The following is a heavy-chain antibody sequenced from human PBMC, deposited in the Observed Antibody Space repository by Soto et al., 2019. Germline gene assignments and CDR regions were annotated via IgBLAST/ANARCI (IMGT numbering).Heavy chain of an antibody. CDR1: GFTFGDYA. CDR2: IRSKAYGGTT. CDR3: TRDGPEYYDFWSERLHLGSGYYYYGMDV. D-gene: IGHD3-3*01. Sequence: PGGSLRLSCTASGFTFGDYAMSWVRQAPGKGLEWVGFIRSKAYGGTTEYAASVKGRFTISRDDSKSIAYLQMNSLKTEDTAVYYCTRDGPEYYDFWSERLHLGSGYYYYGMDVWGQGTTVTVSS. V-gene: IGHV3-49*04. J-gene: IGHJ6*02.